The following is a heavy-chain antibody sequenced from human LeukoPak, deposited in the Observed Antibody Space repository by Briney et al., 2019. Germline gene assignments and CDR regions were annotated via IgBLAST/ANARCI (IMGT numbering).Heavy chain of an antibody. V-gene: IGHV3-21*04. D-gene: IGHD4-17*01. CDR1: GFTFSSYS. CDR3: AKGTSTVTNNWFDP. Sequence: PGGSLRLSCAASGFTFSSYSMNWVRQAPRKRLEWVSSISSSSSYIYYADSVKGRFTISRDNSKNTLYLQMNSLRAEDTAVYYCAKGTSTVTNNWFDPWGQGTLVTVSS. J-gene: IGHJ5*02. CDR2: ISSSSSYI.